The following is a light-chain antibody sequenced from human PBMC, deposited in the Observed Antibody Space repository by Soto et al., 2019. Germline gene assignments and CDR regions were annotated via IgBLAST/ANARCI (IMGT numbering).Light chain of an antibody. CDR2: GTS. J-gene: IGKJ1*01. Sequence: EIVLTQSPGTLSLSPGERATLSCRASQSVSSSYLDWYQQKPGQAPRLLIYGTSSRATGIPDRFSGSGSGTDFSLTISRLEPDDFAVYYCHQYGGSPTWTFGQGTKVDIK. CDR3: HQYGGSPTWT. V-gene: IGKV3-20*01. CDR1: QSVSSSY.